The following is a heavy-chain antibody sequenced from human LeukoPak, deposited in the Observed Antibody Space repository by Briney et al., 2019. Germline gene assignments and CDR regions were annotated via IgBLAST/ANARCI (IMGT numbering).Heavy chain of an antibody. CDR2: IYTSGST. V-gene: IGHV4-61*02. CDR3: ARGPRRDVLMVYAIRGDGGFDP. Sequence: TPSETLSLTCTVSGGSISSGSHYWSWIRQPAGKGLEWIGRIYTSGSTNYNPSLKSRVTISVDTSKNQFSLKLSSVTAADTAVYYCARGPRRDVLMVYAIRGDGGFDPWGQGTLVTVSS. J-gene: IGHJ5*02. CDR1: GGSISSGSHY. D-gene: IGHD2-8*01.